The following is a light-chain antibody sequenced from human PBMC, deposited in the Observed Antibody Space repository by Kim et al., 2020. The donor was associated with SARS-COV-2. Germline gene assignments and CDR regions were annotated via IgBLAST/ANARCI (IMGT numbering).Light chain of an antibody. V-gene: IGLV1-51*01. CDR3: GTWDSSLSASVV. CDR2: DND. J-gene: IGLJ2*01. CDR1: SSNIGYNS. Sequence: KVTISCPGSSSNIGYNSVSWFQQFPGTAPKLLIYDNDKRPSGIPDRFSGSKSGTSATLGITGLQTGDEADYYCGTWDSSLSASVVFGGGTQLTVL.